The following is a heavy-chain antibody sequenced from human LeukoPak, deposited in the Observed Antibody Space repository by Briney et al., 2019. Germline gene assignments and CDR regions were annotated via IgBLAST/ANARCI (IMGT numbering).Heavy chain of an antibody. CDR3: ARDGYSGSDAL. V-gene: IGHV4-59*01. J-gene: IGHJ4*02. D-gene: IGHD5-12*01. CDR1: SGSISTYY. CDR2: IYYSGST. Sequence: SETLSLTCTVSSGSISTYYWSWIRQPPGKGLEWIGYIYYSGSTKYNPSLKSRVTLSIDTSKNQFSLKLSSVTAADTAVYYCARDGYSGSDALWGQGILVTVSS.